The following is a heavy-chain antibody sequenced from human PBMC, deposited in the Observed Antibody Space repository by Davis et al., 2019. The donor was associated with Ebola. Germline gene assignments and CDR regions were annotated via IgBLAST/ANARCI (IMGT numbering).Heavy chain of an antibody. D-gene: IGHD3-22*01. Sequence: ASVKVSCKASGYTFTSYGISWVRQAPGQGLEWMGWISAYNGNTNYAQKLQGRVTMTTDTSTSTAYMELRSLRSDDTAVYYCARVRSLGMIVAIYYFDYWGQGTLVTVSS. CDR2: ISAYNGNT. CDR1: GYTFTSYG. CDR3: ARVRSLGMIVAIYYFDY. J-gene: IGHJ4*02. V-gene: IGHV1-18*01.